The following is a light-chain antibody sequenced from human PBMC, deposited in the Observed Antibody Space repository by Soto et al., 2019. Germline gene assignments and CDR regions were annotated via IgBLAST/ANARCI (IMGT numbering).Light chain of an antibody. CDR2: DVN. V-gene: IGLV2-14*03. CDR1: SSDVGSYNS. CDR3: SSFTSSTSYV. J-gene: IGLJ1*01. Sequence: QSALAQPASVSGSPGQSITVSCTGTSSDVGSYNSVSWYQQYPGKAPTLMIHDVNNRPSGISNRFSGSKSGNTASLTISGLQAEDEADYYCSSFTSSTSYVFGSGTRSPS.